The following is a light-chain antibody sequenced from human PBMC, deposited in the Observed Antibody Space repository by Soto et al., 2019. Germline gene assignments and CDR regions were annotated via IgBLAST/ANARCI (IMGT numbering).Light chain of an antibody. CDR1: GSDVGGYNY. CDR2: DVS. Sequence: QSVLTQPASVSGSPGQSITISCTGTGSDVGGYNYVSWYQQHPGKAPKVMSYDVSNRPSGVSNRFSGSKSGNTASLTISGLQSEDEADYYCSSYTSASTPVVFGGGTKLTVL. J-gene: IGLJ2*01. CDR3: SSYTSASTPVV. V-gene: IGLV2-14*01.